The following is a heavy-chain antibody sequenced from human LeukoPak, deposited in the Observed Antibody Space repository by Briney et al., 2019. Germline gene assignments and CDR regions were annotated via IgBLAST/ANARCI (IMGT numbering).Heavy chain of an antibody. CDR2: IYYSGST. J-gene: IGHJ6*02. V-gene: IGHV4-31*03. Sequence: SETLSLTCTVSGGSISSGGYSWSWIRQHPGKGLEWIGYIYYSGSTYYNPSLKSRVTISVDTSKNQFSLKLSSVTAADTAVYYCARDSITMVRGVIYYYYGMDVWGQGTTVTVSS. CDR1: GGSISSGGYS. D-gene: IGHD3-10*01. CDR3: ARDSITMVRGVIYYYYGMDV.